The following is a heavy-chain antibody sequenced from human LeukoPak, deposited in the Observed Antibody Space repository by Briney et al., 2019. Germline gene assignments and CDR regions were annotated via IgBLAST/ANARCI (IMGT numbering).Heavy chain of an antibody. V-gene: IGHV4-39*01. CDR2: IYYSGST. J-gene: IGHJ2*01. CDR3: ARQADGSGSYYLWYFDL. D-gene: IGHD3-10*01. Sequence: KPSETLSLTCTVSGGSISSSSYYWGWIRQPPGKGLEWIGSIYYSGSTYYNPSLKSRVTISVDTSKNQFSLKLSSVTAADTAVYYCARQADGSGSYYLWYFDLWGRGTLVTVSS. CDR1: GGSISSSSYY.